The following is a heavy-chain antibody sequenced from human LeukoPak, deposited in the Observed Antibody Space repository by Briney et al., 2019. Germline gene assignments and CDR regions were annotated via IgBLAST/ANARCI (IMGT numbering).Heavy chain of an antibody. Sequence: PGGSLRLSCAASGFTFSGSAMHWVRQAPGKGLEWVSAISGSGGSTYYADSVKGRFTISRDNSKNTLYLQMNSLRAEDTAVYYCAKDPYDSSGGGYWGQGTLVTVSS. CDR1: GFTFSGSA. CDR2: ISGSGGST. CDR3: AKDPYDSSGGGY. D-gene: IGHD3-22*01. V-gene: IGHV3-23*01. J-gene: IGHJ4*02.